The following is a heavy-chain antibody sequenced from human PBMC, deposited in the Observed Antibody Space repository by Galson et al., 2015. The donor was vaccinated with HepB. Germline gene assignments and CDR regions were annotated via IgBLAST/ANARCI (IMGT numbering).Heavy chain of an antibody. CDR2: ILSSSTYK. Sequence: SLRLSCAASMFTFSSYSMNWVRQAPGKGLEWVSCILSSSTYKYYADSVKGRFTISRDNAKNSLYLQMNSLTVEDTAVYYCARDVNLIQGAFDIWGQGTMVTVSS. V-gene: IGHV3-21*01. D-gene: IGHD1-14*01. CDR1: MFTFSSYS. J-gene: IGHJ3*02. CDR3: ARDVNLIQGAFDI.